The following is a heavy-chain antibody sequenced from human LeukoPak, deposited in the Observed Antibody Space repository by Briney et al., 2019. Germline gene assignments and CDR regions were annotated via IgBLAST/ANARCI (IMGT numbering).Heavy chain of an antibody. CDR3: TRRAYSSGWYAADY. CDR2: IRSKAYGGTT. J-gene: IGHJ4*02. D-gene: IGHD6-19*01. CDR1: GFTFGDYA. V-gene: IGHV3-49*03. Sequence: PGGSLRLSCTASGFTFGDYAMSWFRQAPGKGLEWVGFIRSKAYGGTTEYAASVKGRFTISRDDSKSIAYLQMNSLKTEDTAVYYCTRRAYSSGWYAADYWGQGTLVTVSS.